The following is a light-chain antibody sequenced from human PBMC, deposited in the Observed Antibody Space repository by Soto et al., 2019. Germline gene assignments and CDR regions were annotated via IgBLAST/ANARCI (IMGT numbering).Light chain of an antibody. Sequence: QSALTQPASVSGSPGQSITISCTGTSSDVGGYNYVSWYQQPPGKAPKLMIYEVSKRPSGVSNRFSGSKSGDTASLTLSGLQAEDEADYYCSSYTSSNTLVFGGGTKVTVL. CDR2: EVS. V-gene: IGLV2-14*01. CDR1: SSDVGGYNY. CDR3: SSYTSSNTLV. J-gene: IGLJ2*01.